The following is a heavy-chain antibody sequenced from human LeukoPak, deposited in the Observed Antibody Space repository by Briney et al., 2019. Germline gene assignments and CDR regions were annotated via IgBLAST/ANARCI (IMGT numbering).Heavy chain of an antibody. CDR3: AKDRYCSSTNCYASLDY. Sequence: PGGSLRLSCSAPGFTFSSHALHWVRQAPGKGLEYVSSISNDGGGTYYADSVKGRFTISRDNSKNTLYLQVSSLRPEDTAVYYCAKDRYCSSTNCYASLDYWGQGTLVTVSS. J-gene: IGHJ4*02. V-gene: IGHV3-64D*06. D-gene: IGHD2-2*01. CDR1: GFTFSSHA. CDR2: ISNDGGGT.